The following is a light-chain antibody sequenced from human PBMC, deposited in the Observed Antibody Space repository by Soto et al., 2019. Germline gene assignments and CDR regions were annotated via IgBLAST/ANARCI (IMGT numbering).Light chain of an antibody. CDR2: EVS. J-gene: IGLJ1*01. CDR3: SSYAGSTYLAV. CDR1: RSDVGSYNY. Sequence: QSALTQPPSASGSPGQSVTISCTGTRSDVGSYNYVSWYQQHPGKAPKLMIYEVSKRPSGVPDRFSGSKSGNTASLTVSGLQAEDEADYYCSSYAGSTYLAVFGTGIKLTVL. V-gene: IGLV2-8*01.